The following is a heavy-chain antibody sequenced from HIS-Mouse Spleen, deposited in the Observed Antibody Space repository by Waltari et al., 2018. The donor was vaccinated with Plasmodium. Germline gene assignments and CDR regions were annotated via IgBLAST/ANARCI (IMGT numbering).Heavy chain of an antibody. CDR2: IKSKTDGGTT. J-gene: IGHJ3*02. D-gene: IGHD6-13*01. CDR3: TTIAAAGTGAFDI. Sequence: EVQLVESGGGLVKPGGSLRLSCAASGFTFSTAWLRWVRQAPGKGLEWVGRIKSKTDGGTTDYAAPVKGRFTISRDDSKNTLYLQMNSLKTEDTAVYYCTTIAAAGTGAFDIWGQGTMVTVSS. V-gene: IGHV3-15*01. CDR1: GFTFSTAW.